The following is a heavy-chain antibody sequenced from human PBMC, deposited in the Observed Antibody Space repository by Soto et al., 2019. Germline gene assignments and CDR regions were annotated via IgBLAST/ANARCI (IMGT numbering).Heavy chain of an antibody. CDR2: IYTSGST. CDR3: ARDVGRPSWFGELYWFDT. J-gene: IGHJ5*02. CDR1: GGSISSYY. V-gene: IGHV4-4*07. D-gene: IGHD3-10*01. Sequence: SETLSLTCTVSGGSISSYYWSWIRQPAGKGLEWIGRIYTSGSTNYNPSLKSRVTMSVDTSKNQFSLKLSSVTAADTAVYYSARDVGRPSWFGELYWFDTWGQGTMVTVSS.